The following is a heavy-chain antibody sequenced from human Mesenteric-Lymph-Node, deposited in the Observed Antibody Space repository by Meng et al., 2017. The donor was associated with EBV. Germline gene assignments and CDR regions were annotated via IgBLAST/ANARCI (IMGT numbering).Heavy chain of an antibody. CDR1: GGSISSSNW. D-gene: IGHD5-24*01. CDR3: ARDVQMATI. V-gene: IGHV4-4*02. J-gene: IGHJ4*02. Sequence: QVQVQEAGAGLVNPSGTLSFTCGASGGSISSSNWWSWDRQSPGKGLEWFGQTYHNGDTNYNPSLKSRVLISVDKSKNQFSLRLNSVTAADTAVYYCARDVQMATIWGQGTLVTVSS. CDR2: TYHNGDT.